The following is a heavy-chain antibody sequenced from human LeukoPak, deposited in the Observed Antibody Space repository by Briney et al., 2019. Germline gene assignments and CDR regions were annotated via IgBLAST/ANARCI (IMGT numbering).Heavy chain of an antibody. D-gene: IGHD4-17*01. Sequence: GGSLRLSCAASGFTFDEYAMHWVRQAPGKGLEWVSGISWNSGSIGYADSVKGRFTISRDNAKNSLYLQMNSLRAEDTALYYCAKDINDYGDSPYFDYWGQGTLVTVSS. J-gene: IGHJ4*02. CDR1: GFTFDEYA. CDR3: AKDINDYGDSPYFDY. CDR2: ISWNSGSI. V-gene: IGHV3-9*01.